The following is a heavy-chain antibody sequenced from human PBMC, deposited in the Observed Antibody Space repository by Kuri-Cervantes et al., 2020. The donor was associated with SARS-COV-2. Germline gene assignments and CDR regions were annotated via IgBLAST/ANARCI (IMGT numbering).Heavy chain of an antibody. CDR3: ARDPWRADISGMKRPFDH. CDR2: IYSGGST. V-gene: IGHV3-53*01. J-gene: IGHJ4*02. Sequence: GESLKISCAASGLTVRSNYMSWVRQAPGKGPEWVSVIYSGGSTYYADSVKGRFTISRDNSKNVVYLQMNSLTLEDTAVYYCARDPWRADISGMKRPFDHWGQGTLVTVSS. D-gene: IGHD6-19*01. CDR1: GLTVRSNY.